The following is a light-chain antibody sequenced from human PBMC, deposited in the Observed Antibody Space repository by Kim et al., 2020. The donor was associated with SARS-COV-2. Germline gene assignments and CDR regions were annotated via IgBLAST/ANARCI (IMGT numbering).Light chain of an antibody. CDR3: QQYGSSPYT. J-gene: IGKJ2*01. V-gene: IGKV3-20*01. Sequence: LSPGERATLSCRSSQSVSSSYLAWYQQKPGQAPRLLIYGASSRATGIPDRFSGSGSGTDFTLTISRLEPEDFSVYYCQQYGSSPYTFGQGTKLEI. CDR1: QSVSSSY. CDR2: GAS.